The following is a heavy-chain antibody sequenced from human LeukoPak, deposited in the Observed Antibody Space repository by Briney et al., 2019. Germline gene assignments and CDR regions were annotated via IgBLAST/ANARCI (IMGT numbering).Heavy chain of an antibody. CDR1: GGSISSSSYY. CDR2: IYYSGST. D-gene: IGHD3-22*01. V-gene: IGHV4-39*01. Sequence: SETLSLTCTVSGGSISSSSYYWGWIRQPPGKGLEWIGSIYYSGSTYYNPSFKSRVTISVDTSKNQFSLKLSSVTAADTAVYYCARPGADSSGYYHMGTGRGAFDIWGQGTMVTVSS. CDR3: ARPGADSSGYYHMGTGRGAFDI. J-gene: IGHJ3*02.